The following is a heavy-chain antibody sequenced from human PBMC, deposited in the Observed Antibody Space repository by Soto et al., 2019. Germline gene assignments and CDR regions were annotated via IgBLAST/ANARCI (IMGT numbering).Heavy chain of an antibody. V-gene: IGHV1-45*02. J-gene: IGHJ5*02. CDR2: ITPSSGDV. CDR1: GNTFTYRY. Sequence: QMQLVQSGAEVKKTGSSVTVSCKALGNTFTYRYLHWVRQAPGQALEWMGWITPSSGDVHYDQRFADRVTITRHRSINTAYMQMSSLRSEDTAMYFCASGGAGSGPFTWELPDRWGQGTLVTVSS. D-gene: IGHD1-26*01. CDR3: ASGGAGSGPFTWELPDR.